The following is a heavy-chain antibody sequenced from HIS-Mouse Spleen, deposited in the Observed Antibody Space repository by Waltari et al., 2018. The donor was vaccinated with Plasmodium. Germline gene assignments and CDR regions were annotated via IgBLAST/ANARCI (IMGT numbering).Heavy chain of an antibody. J-gene: IGHJ4*02. CDR3: ARGSAAAGPFDY. D-gene: IGHD6-13*01. V-gene: IGHV4-34*01. CDR2: IKHSGST. CDR1: GGSFSGYY. Sequence: QVQLQQWGAGLLKPSETLSLTCAVYGGSFSGYYWSWIRQPPGKGLEWIGEIKHSGSTNSTPSLKRRVTISVDTSKNQFSLKLSSVTAADTAVYYCARGSAAAGPFDYWGQGTLVTVSS.